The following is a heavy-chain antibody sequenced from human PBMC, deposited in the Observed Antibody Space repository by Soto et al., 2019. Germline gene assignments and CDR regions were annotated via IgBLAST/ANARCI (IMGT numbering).Heavy chain of an antibody. D-gene: IGHD6-19*01. Sequence: QVQLVESGGGVVQPGRSLRLSCAASGFTFSSYGMHWVRQAPGKGLEWMAVISHDETINAYADSVKGRFTISRDNSKNTLYRQMNSLRTADTAVYLCAKLPHIGWHHPSYGMDVWGQGTTVTVSS. CDR1: GFTFSSYG. V-gene: IGHV3-30*18. CDR2: ISHDETIN. J-gene: IGHJ6*02. CDR3: AKLPHIGWHHPSYGMDV.